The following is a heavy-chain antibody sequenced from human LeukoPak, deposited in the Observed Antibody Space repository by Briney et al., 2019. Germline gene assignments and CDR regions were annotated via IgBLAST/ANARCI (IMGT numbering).Heavy chain of an antibody. J-gene: IGHJ1*01. CDR1: GFTFRSCA. D-gene: IGHD3-16*02. CDR3: AKIPPSYFGASYLHN. CDR2: ISDSGDHT. Sequence: PGGSLRLSCAASGFTFRSCAMNWVRQVPGKAPEWVSIISDSGDHTDYADSVKGRFTVSRDNSKNTLFLQMNSLRGENTAVYYCAKIPPSYFGASYLHNWGPGTLVTVSS. V-gene: IGHV3-23*01.